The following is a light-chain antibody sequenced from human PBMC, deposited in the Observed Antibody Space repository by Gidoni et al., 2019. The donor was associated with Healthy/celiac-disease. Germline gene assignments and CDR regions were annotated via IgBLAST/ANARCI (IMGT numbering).Light chain of an antibody. V-gene: IGLV1-47*01. CDR3: AAWDDSLSGPV. CDR2: RNN. CDR1: SSNIGSNY. J-gene: IGLJ2*01. Sequence: QSWLPQPPSPPVTPGQRAPISCSGSSSNIGSNYVYWYQQLPGTAPKLLIYRNNQRSSGVPDRFSGSKSGTSASLAISGLRSEDEADYYCAAWDDSLSGPVFGGGTKLTVL.